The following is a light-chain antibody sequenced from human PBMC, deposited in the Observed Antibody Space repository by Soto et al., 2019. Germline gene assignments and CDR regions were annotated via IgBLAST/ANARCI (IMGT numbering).Light chain of an antibody. CDR2: EVS. J-gene: IGLJ1*01. CDR3: SSYAGSTFYV. CDR1: SRYVGGYNY. V-gene: IGLV2-8*01. Sequence: QSVLTQPPSAAGSPGQSVTISCPGTSRYVGGYNYVSWYQQHPGKAPKLMIYEVSKRPSGVPDRFSGSKSGNTASLTVSGLQAEDEADYYCSSYAGSTFYVFGTGTKVTVL.